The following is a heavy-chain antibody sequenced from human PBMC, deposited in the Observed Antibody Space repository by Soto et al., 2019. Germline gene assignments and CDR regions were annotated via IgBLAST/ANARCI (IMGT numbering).Heavy chain of an antibody. CDR1: GYTFTSYD. CDR3: ARNYDFWSGQPYYMDV. J-gene: IGHJ6*03. CDR2: MNPNSGNT. V-gene: IGHV1-8*01. D-gene: IGHD3-3*01. Sequence: ASVKVSCKASGYTFTSYDINWVLQATGQGLEWMGWMNPNSGNTGYAQKFQGRVTMTRNTSISTAYMELSSLRSEDTAVYYCARNYDFWSGQPYYMDVWGKGTTVTVSS.